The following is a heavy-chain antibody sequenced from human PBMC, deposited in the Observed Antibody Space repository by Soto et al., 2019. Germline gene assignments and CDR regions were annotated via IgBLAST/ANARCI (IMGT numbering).Heavy chain of an antibody. CDR3: AKGGRQWLVTSDFNY. J-gene: IGHJ4*02. Sequence: GGSLRLSCAASGFTFDEYAMHWGRQAPGKGLEWVSGISWNSGSIGYADSVKGRFTISRDNAKNTVSLEMTSLRAEDTAVYYCAKGGRQWLVTSDFNYWGQGALVTVSS. CDR2: ISWNSGSI. V-gene: IGHV3-9*01. CDR1: GFTFDEYA. D-gene: IGHD6-19*01.